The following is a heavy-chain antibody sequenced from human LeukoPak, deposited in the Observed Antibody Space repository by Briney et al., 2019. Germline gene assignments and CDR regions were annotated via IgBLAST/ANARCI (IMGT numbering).Heavy chain of an antibody. Sequence: GGSLRLSCAASGFTFDDYAMHWVRQAPGKGLEWVSGISWNSGSIGYADSVKGRFTISRDNARNSLYLQMNSLRAEDMALYYCAKGGGLELHNFFDYWGQGTLVTVSS. V-gene: IGHV3-9*03. CDR1: GFTFDDYA. CDR3: AKGGGLELHNFFDY. CDR2: ISWNSGSI. J-gene: IGHJ4*02. D-gene: IGHD1-7*01.